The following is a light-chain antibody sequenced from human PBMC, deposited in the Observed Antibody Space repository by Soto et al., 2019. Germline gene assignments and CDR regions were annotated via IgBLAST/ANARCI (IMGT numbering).Light chain of an antibody. J-gene: IGKJ5*01. CDR2: DAS. CDR3: QQLNSYLPIT. CDR1: QDISNY. V-gene: IGKV1-33*01. Sequence: DIQMTQSPSSLSASVGDRVTITCQASQDISNYLNWYQQKPGKAPKLLIYDASNLETGVPSRFSGSGSGTEFTLTISSLQPEDFATYYCQQLNSYLPITFGQGTRLEIK.